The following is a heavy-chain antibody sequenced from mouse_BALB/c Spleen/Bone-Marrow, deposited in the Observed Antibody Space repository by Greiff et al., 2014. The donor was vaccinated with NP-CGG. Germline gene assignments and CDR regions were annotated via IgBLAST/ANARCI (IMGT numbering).Heavy chain of an antibody. D-gene: IGHD2-2*01. CDR3: AREMVTGFAY. CDR1: GFTFSSYA. V-gene: IGHV5-6-5*01. Sequence: EVHLVESGGGLVKPGGSLKLSCAASGFTFSSYAMSWVRQTPEKRLEWVGSISSGGSTYYPDSVKGRFTISRDNARNILYLQMSSLRSEDTAMYYCAREMVTGFAYWGQGTLVTVSA. J-gene: IGHJ3*01. CDR2: ISSGGST.